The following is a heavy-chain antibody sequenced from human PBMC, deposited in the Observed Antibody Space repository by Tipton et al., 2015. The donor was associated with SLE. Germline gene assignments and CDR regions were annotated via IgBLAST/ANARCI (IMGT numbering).Heavy chain of an antibody. CDR1: GGSISSSSYY. CDR3: ARAGVTIFGVVEAGYYYMDV. V-gene: IGHV4-39*07. D-gene: IGHD3-3*01. CDR2: IYYSGST. Sequence: TLSLTCTASGGSISSSSYYWGWIRQPPGKGLEWIVSIYYSGSTYYNPSLKSRVTISVDTSKNQFSLKLSSVTAADTAVYYCARAGVTIFGVVEAGYYYMDVWGKGTTVTVSS. J-gene: IGHJ6*03.